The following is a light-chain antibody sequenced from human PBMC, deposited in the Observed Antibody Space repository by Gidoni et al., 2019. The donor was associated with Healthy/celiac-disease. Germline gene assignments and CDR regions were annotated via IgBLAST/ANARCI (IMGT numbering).Light chain of an antibody. V-gene: IGKV1-39*01. CDR1: PSISSY. CDR2: AAS. J-gene: IGKJ5*01. CDR3: QQSYSTPRT. Sequence: IQMTQSPPSLSVSVGDRVTITCRASPSISSYLNWYQQKPGKAPKLLIYAASSLQSGVPSRFSGSGSGTDFTLTISSLQPEDFATYYCQQSYSTPRTFGQGTRLEIK.